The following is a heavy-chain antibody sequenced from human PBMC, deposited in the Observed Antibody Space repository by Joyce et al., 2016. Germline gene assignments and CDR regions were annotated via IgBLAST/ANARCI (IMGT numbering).Heavy chain of an antibody. CDR1: GFSLNTGGIR. J-gene: IGHJ4*02. CDR3: ARKSPPPGGSYYFDY. D-gene: IGHD4-23*01. CDR2: IDWDDDK. Sequence: GFSLNTGGIRVSWLRQSPGKALEWLARIDWDDDKFYTTSLKTRLSISKESSKNQVVLTMSSVDTADTGTYYCARKSPPPGGSYYFDYWGQGTLVVVSS. V-gene: IGHV2-70*04.